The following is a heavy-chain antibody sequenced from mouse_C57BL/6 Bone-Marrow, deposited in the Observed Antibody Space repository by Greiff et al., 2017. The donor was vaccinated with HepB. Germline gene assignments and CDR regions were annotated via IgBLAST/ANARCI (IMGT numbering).Heavy chain of an antibody. CDR3: TREGGVYCDY. V-gene: IGHV1-15*01. CDR2: IDPETGGT. J-gene: IGHJ2*01. Sequence: QVQLQQSGAELVRPGASVTLSCKASGYTFTDYEMHWVKQTPVHGLEWIGAIDPETGGTAYNQKFKGQAILTADKSSSTAYMELRSLTYEDSAVYYWTREGGVYCDYGGQGTTLTVSS. CDR1: GYTFTDYE.